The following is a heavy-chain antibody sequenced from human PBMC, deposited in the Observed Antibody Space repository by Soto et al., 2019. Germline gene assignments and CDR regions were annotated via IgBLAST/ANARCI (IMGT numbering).Heavy chain of an antibody. CDR1: ADSFSKYY. V-gene: IGHV4-59*01. CDR2: IYFNGNT. D-gene: IGHD3-16*01. Sequence: SETLSLTCSVSADSFSKYYWTWIRQPPGEGLEWIGYIYFNGNTNYNPSLKGRVTISIDTSKKQFSLNLSSVTAADTAVYYCASVTFGGVLLAHWGQGTLVTVSS. J-gene: IGHJ4*02. CDR3: ASVTFGGVLLAH.